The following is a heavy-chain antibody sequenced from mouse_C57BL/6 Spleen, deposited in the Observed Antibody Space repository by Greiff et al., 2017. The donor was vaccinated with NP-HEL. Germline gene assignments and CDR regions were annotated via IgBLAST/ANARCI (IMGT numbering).Heavy chain of an antibody. CDR2: IHPNSGST. CDR3: ARGGTTVVAKGY. CDR1: GYTFTSYW. D-gene: IGHD1-1*01. V-gene: IGHV1-64*01. J-gene: IGHJ2*01. Sequence: QVQLQQPGAELVKPGASVKLSCKASGYTFTSYWMHWVKQRPGQGLEWIGMIHPNSGSTNYNEKFKSKATLTVDKSSSTAYMQLSSLTSEDSAVYYCARGGTTVVAKGYWGQGTTLTVSS.